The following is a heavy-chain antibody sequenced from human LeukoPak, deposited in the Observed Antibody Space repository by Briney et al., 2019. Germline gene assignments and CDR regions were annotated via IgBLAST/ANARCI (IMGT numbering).Heavy chain of an antibody. V-gene: IGHV4-38-2*02. CDR3: ARTIFGVVINLYYFDY. D-gene: IGHD3-3*01. CDR1: GYSISSGYY. Sequence: SETLSLTCTVSGYSISSGYYWGWIRQPPGKGLEWIGSIYHSGSTYYNPSLKSRVTISVDTSKNQFSLKLSSVTAADTAVYYCARTIFGVVINLYYFDYWGQGTLVTVSS. CDR2: IYHSGST. J-gene: IGHJ4*02.